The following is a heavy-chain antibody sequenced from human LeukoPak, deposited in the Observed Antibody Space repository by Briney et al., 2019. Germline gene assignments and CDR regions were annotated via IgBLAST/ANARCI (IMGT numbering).Heavy chain of an antibody. Sequence: GGSLRLSCAASGCTFSSYGMHWVRLAPGKGLEWVAVIWYDGSNKFYADSVKGRFTISRDNSKNTLYLQMNSLRAEDTAVYYCARVTTTLDYWGQGTLVTVSS. J-gene: IGHJ4*02. CDR3: ARVTTTLDY. CDR2: IWYDGSNK. CDR1: GCTFSSYG. D-gene: IGHD4-11*01. V-gene: IGHV3-33*01.